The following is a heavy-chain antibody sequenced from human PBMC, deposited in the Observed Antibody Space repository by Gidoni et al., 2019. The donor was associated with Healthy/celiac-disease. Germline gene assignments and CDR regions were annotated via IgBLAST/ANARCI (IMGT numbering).Heavy chain of an antibody. CDR3: ARVPGIAVAAHSWWFDP. CDR2: IKQDGSEK. Sequence: EVQLVESGGGLVQPGGSLRLPCAASGFTFRSYWMSWVRQAPGKGLEWVANIKQDGSEKYYVDSVKGRFTISRDNAKNSLYLQMNSLRAEDTAVYYCARVPGIAVAAHSWWFDPWGQGTLVTVSS. D-gene: IGHD6-19*01. V-gene: IGHV3-7*01. CDR1: GFTFRSYW. J-gene: IGHJ5*02.